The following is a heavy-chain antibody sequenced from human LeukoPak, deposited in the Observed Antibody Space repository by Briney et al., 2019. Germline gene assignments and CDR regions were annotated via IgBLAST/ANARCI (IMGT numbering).Heavy chain of an antibody. J-gene: IGHJ6*03. V-gene: IGHV1-2*02. CDR1: GYTFIGYY. CDR3: ARDRYYGSGSYYDYMDV. D-gene: IGHD3-10*01. Sequence: GASVKVSCKASGYTFIGYYMHWVRQAPGQGLEWMGWINPNSGGTNYAQKFQGRVTLTRDTSISTAYMELRSLRSDDTAVYYCARDRYYGSGSYYDYMDVWGKGTTVTVSS. CDR2: INPNSGGT.